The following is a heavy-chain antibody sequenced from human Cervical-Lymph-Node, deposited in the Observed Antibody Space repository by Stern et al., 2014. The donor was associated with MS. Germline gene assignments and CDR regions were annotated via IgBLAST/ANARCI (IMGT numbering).Heavy chain of an antibody. CDR1: GFNFSAYS. D-gene: IGHD1-14*01. Sequence: EVQLVESGGRLVQPGGSLRLSCVGSGFNFSAYSMNWVRQAPGKGLEWVSYVSSRSTTISYAASVRGRFTVSRDNAKTSLFLEMDNLKSEDTAAYYCARGNLDLWGQGTLVAVSS. CDR3: ARGNLDL. J-gene: IGHJ5*02. CDR2: VSSRSTTI. V-gene: IGHV3-48*01.